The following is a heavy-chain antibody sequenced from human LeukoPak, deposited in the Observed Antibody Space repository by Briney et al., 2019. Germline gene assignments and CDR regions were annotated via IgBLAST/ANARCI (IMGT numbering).Heavy chain of an antibody. D-gene: IGHD4-17*01. CDR3: ARVAINDYGDYFDY. CDR1: GFTFSSYW. V-gene: IGHV3-7*01. CDR2: IKQDGSDK. J-gene: IGHJ4*02. Sequence: PGGSLRLSCAASGFTFSSYWMSLVRQAPGKGLEWVANIKQDGSDKYYVDSVKGRFTISIDNAKNSLYLQMNSLRAEDTAVYYCARVAINDYGDYFDYWGQGTLVTVSS.